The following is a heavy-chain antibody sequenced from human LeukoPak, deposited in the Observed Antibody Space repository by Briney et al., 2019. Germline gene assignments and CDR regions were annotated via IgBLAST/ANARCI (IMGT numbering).Heavy chain of an antibody. Sequence: SETLSLTCAVYGGSFSGYYWSWIRQPPEKGLEWIGEINHSGSTNYNPSLKSRVTISVDTSKNQFSLKLSSVTAADTAVYYCARVTNLGYCSGGSCPLDYWGQGTLVTVSS. CDR2: INHSGST. V-gene: IGHV4-34*01. J-gene: IGHJ4*02. D-gene: IGHD2-15*01. CDR3: ARVTNLGYCSGGSCPLDY. CDR1: GGSFSGYY.